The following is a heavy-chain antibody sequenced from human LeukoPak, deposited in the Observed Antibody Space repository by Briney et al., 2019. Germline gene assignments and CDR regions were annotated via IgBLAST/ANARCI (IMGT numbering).Heavy chain of an antibody. Sequence: SETPSLTCTVSGGSISSSSYYWGWIRQPPGKGLEWIGSVSYSGSTYYNPSLKSRVAISVDTSKNQFSLKLSSVTAADTAVYYCARGGITIFGVVITHFDYWGQGTLVTVSS. CDR1: GGSISSSSYY. CDR2: VSYSGST. D-gene: IGHD3-3*01. CDR3: ARGGITIFGVVITHFDY. V-gene: IGHV4-39*01. J-gene: IGHJ4*02.